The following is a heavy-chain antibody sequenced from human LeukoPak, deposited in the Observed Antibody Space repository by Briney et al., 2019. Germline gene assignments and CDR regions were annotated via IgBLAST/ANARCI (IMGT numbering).Heavy chain of an antibody. CDR3: VREGSVNTFDI. J-gene: IGHJ3*02. V-gene: IGHV3-64D*09. CDR1: GSTFSSFA. CDR2: ISADGTNT. D-gene: IGHD2-15*01. Sequence: GGSLRLSCSASGSTFSSFAMHWVRQAPGKGLKSASAISADGTNTYYADSVKGRFTISRDNSKSSLYLQMSSLRVEDTAVYYCVREGSVNTFDIWGQGTVVTVSS.